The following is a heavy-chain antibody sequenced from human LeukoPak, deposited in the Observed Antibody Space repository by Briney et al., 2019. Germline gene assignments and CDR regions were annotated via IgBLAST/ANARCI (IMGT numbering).Heavy chain of an antibody. D-gene: IGHD2-2*01. CDR2: ISGSGGST. CDR3: AKTNIVVVPAAISIEYFQH. V-gene: IGHV3-23*01. Sequence: PGGSLRLSCAASGFTFSSYAMSWVRQAPGKGLEWVSAISGSGGSTYYADSVKGRFTISRDNSKNTLYPQMNSLRAEDTAVYYCAKTNIVVVPAAISIEYFQHWGQGTLVTVSS. J-gene: IGHJ1*01. CDR1: GFTFSSYA.